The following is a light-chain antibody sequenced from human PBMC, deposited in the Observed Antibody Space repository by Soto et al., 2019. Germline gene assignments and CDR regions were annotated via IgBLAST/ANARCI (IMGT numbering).Light chain of an antibody. CDR3: CSYAGSNTAV. CDR1: SSDVGSYDL. CDR2: EVS. Sequence: QSVLTQPASVSGSPGQSITISCTGTSSDVGSYDLVSWYQQYPGKAPKLMIYEVSPRPSGVSNRFSGSKSGNTASLTISGLLAEYEADYYCCSYAGSNTAVFVVGTQLTFL. V-gene: IGLV2-23*02. J-gene: IGLJ7*01.